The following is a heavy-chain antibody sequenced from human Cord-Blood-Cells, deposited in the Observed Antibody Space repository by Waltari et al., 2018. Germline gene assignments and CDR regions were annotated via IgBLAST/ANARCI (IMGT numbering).Heavy chain of an antibody. V-gene: IGHV4-34*01. J-gene: IGHJ3*02. Sequence: QVQLQQWGAGLLKPSETLSLTCAVYGGSFSGYYRRRLRQPPGQGLEWLGEINHSGSTNYNPSLKSRVTISVDTSKNQFSLKLSSVTAADTAVYYCARPRGMVRGVITDAFDIWGQGTMVTVSS. CDR2: INHSGST. CDR3: ARPRGMVRGVITDAFDI. D-gene: IGHD3-10*01. CDR1: GGSFSGYY.